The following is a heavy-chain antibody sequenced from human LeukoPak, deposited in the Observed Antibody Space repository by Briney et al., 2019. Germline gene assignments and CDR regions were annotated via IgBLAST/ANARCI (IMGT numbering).Heavy chain of an antibody. V-gene: IGHV1-69*02. Sequence: SVKVSCKASGGTFSSYTISWVRQAPGQGLEWMGRIIPILGIANYAQKFQGRVTITADKSTSTAYMELSSLRSEDTAVYYCATYNYYDSRGFGGENWFDPWGQGTLVTVSS. CDR2: IIPILGIA. D-gene: IGHD3-22*01. CDR3: ATYNYYDSRGFGGENWFDP. J-gene: IGHJ5*02. CDR1: GGTFSSYT.